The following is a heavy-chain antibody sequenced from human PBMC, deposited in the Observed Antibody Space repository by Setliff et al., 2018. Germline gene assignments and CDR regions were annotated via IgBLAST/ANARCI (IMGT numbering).Heavy chain of an antibody. CDR3: ARLGPLDVFDI. D-gene: IGHD3-16*01. CDR2: IYPGDSDT. J-gene: IGHJ3*02. Sequence: PGESLKISCQGSGYTFTNYWIGWVRQMPGKGLEWMGLIYPGDSDTRYSPSFQGQVTISADKSISTAYVQWRSLKASDTAMYYCARLGPLDVFDIWGQGTMVTVSS. V-gene: IGHV5-51*01. CDR1: GYTFTNYW.